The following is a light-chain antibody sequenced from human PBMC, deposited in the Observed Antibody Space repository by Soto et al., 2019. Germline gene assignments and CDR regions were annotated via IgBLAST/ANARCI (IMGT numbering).Light chain of an antibody. CDR2: GAS. CDR1: QSVSSN. J-gene: IGKJ1*01. Sequence: EIAMTQSPATLSVSPGERATLSCRASQSVSSNLAWYQQKPGQAPRLLIYGASTRATGIPVRFSGSGSGTEFTLTISSLQSEDFAVYYCQQYNNWPLTFGQGTKVEIK. V-gene: IGKV3-15*01. CDR3: QQYNNWPLT.